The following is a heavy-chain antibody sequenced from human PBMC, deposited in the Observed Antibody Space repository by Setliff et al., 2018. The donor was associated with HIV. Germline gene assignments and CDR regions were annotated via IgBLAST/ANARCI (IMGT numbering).Heavy chain of an antibody. J-gene: IGHJ5*02. CDR2: INTNTGYP. V-gene: IGHV7-4-1*02. D-gene: IGHD1-1*01. CDR1: GYNFTNYG. Sequence: GASVKVSCKASGYNFTNYGINWVRQDPGQGLEWMGWINTNTGYPTYAPAFRGRFVFSLDTSVSTAYLEISSLEAEDTAVYFCARVRTSYNFWVGDVFDPWGQGTLVTVSS. CDR3: ARVRTSYNFWVGDVFDP.